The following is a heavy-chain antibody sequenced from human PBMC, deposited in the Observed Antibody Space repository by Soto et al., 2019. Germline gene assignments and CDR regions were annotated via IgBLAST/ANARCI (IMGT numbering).Heavy chain of an antibody. CDR1: GGTFSSYA. CDR2: IIPIFGTA. CDR3: ARDLGNSSGWYRDAFDI. V-gene: IGHV1-69*12. J-gene: IGHJ3*02. D-gene: IGHD6-19*01. Sequence: QVQLVQSGAEVKKPGSSVKVSCKASGGTFSSYAISWVRQAPGQGLEWMGGIIPIFGTANYAQKFQGRVTITADESTSXXYIELSSRRSEDTAVYYCARDLGNSSGWYRDAFDIWGQGTMVTVSS.